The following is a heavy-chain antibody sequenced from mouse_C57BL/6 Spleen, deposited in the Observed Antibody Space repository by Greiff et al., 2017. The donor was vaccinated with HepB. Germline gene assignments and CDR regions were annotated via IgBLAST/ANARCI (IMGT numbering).Heavy chain of an antibody. Sequence: VQLVESGAELVKPGASVKISCKASGYAFSSYWMNWVKQRPGKGLEWIGQIYPGDGDTNYNGKFKGKATLTADKSSSTAYMQLSSLTSEDSAVYFCARLITTVGAMDYWGQGTSVTVSS. CDR3: ARLITTVGAMDY. CDR1: GYAFSSYW. V-gene: IGHV1-80*01. D-gene: IGHD1-1*01. J-gene: IGHJ4*01. CDR2: IYPGDGDT.